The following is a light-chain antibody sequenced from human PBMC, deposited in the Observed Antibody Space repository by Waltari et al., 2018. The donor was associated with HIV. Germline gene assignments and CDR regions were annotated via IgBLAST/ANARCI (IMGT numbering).Light chain of an antibody. V-gene: IGLV2-23*01. CDR2: EGT. CDR3: CSYAGNNTLV. Sequence: QSALTQPASASGSPGQSITISCTGTSSDVRSYKFVSWYQQHPGKAPKFMIYEGTKRPSGVSNRFSGSKSGNTASLTISGLQAEDEADYHCCSYAGNNTLVFGGGTKLTVI. CDR1: SSDVRSYKF. J-gene: IGLJ3*02.